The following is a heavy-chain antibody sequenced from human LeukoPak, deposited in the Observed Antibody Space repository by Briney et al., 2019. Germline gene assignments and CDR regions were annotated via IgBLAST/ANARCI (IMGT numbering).Heavy chain of an antibody. CDR3: ASIPYDFWSGYYTGAYYFDY. V-gene: IGHV4-4*02. Sequence: SETLSLTCAVSGGSISSSNWWSWVRQPPGKGLEWIGYIYYSGSTYYNPSLKSRVTISVDTSKNQFSLKLSSVTAADTAVYYCASIPYDFWSGYYTGAYYFDYWGQGTLVTVSS. D-gene: IGHD3-3*01. J-gene: IGHJ4*02. CDR1: GGSISSSNW. CDR2: IYYSGST.